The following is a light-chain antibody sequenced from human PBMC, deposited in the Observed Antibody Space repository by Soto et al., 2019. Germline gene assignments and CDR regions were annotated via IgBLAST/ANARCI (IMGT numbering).Light chain of an antibody. J-gene: IGLJ7*01. CDR3: SSYTSSSTVL. CDR2: DVS. CDR1: SSDVGGYNY. V-gene: IGLV2-11*01. Sequence: QSALTQPRSVSGSPGQSVTISCTGTSSDVGGYNYVSWYQQHPGKAPKLMIYDVSKRPSGVPDRFSGSKSGNTASLTISGLQAEDEADYYCSSYTSSSTVLFGGGTQLTVL.